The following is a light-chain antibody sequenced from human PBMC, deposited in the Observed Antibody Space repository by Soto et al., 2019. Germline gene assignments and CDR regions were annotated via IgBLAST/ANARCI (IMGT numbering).Light chain of an antibody. CDR3: QQYNSYSPRT. J-gene: IGKJ1*01. CDR1: QSVSSY. Sequence: EILLTQTPSTLSVSPGERATLSCRASQSVSSYLAWYQQKPGQAPTLLIYAASTRATGSPDRFSGSGSGTEFTLTISRLQPDDFATYYCQQYNSYSPRTFGQGPKVDLK. V-gene: IGKV3D-15*01. CDR2: AAS.